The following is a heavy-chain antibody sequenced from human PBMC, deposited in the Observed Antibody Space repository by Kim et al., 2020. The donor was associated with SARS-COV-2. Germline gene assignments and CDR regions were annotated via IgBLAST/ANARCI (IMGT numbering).Heavy chain of an antibody. CDR2: ISGSGGST. J-gene: IGHJ4*02. CDR3: AKDRQIQLWILLDY. CDR1: GFTFSSYA. D-gene: IGHD5-18*01. Sequence: GGSLRLSCAASGFTFSSYAMSWVRQAPGKGLEWVSAISGSGGSTYYADSVKGRFTISRDNPKNTLYLQMNSLRAEDTAVYYCAKDRQIQLWILLDYWGQGTLVTVSS. V-gene: IGHV3-23*01.